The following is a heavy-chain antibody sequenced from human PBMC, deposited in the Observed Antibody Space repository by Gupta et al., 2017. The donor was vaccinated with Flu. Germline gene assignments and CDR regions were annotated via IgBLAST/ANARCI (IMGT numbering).Heavy chain of an antibody. CDR1: GFTFSTYT. D-gene: IGHD3-3*01. Sequence: EVQLLESGGDLVQPGGSLRLSCAASGFTFSTYTMTWVRQAPGKGLEWVSSLTSSNSNTYQANSVRGRFTISRDNSKNMLYLEMHSLRADDTAVYFCATSEWHIAHMAVWGQGTTVIVSS. CDR3: ATSEWHIAHMAV. J-gene: IGHJ6*02. V-gene: IGHV3-23*01. CDR2: LTSSNSNT.